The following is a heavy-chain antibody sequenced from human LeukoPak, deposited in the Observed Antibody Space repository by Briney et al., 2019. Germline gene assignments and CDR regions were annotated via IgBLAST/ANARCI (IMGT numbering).Heavy chain of an antibody. J-gene: IGHJ4*03. D-gene: IGHD2/OR15-2a*01. CDR2: ISVNIGGT. V-gene: IGHV1-18*01. CDR1: GYTFTTYG. Sequence: ASVKVSCQASGYTFTTYGIAWVRQAPGQGLGWMGWISVNIGGTNYTQSSQDTITLTTDTSPNTAYLELRSLTSTDAAKSYCATTTQPRGYFLHWGQGTLVTVSS. CDR3: ATTTQPRGYFLH.